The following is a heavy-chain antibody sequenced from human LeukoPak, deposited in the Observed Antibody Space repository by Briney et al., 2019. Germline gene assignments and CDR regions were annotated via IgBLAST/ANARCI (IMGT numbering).Heavy chain of an antibody. D-gene: IGHD3-22*01. Sequence: GASVKVSFKASGYTFTSYGISWVRQAPGQGLEWMGWISAYNGNTNYAQKLQGRVTMTTDTSTSTAYMELRSLRSDDTAVYYCARAPIDYYDSSGYFYYWGQGTLVTVSS. CDR2: ISAYNGNT. CDR1: GYTFTSYG. CDR3: ARAPIDYYDSSGYFYY. V-gene: IGHV1-18*01. J-gene: IGHJ4*02.